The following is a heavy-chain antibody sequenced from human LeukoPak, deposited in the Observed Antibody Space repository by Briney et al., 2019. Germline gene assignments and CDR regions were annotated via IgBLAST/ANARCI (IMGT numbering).Heavy chain of an antibody. V-gene: IGHV4-38-2*02. CDR3: ARVGDYGDYVNWFDP. CDR2: GYHIGST. D-gene: IGHD4-17*01. Sequence: SSETLSLTCTVSGYSISSGYYWGWIRQPPGKGLEWIGSGYHIGSTYFNPSLRSRVTILIDIFKNQFSLKMSSVTAADTAIYYCARVGDYGDYVNWFDPWGPGTLVTVSS. CDR1: GYSISSGYY. J-gene: IGHJ5*02.